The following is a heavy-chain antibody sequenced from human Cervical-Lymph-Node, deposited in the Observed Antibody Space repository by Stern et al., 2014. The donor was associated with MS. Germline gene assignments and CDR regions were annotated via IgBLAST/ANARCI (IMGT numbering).Heavy chain of an antibody. J-gene: IGHJ1*01. D-gene: IGHD3-10*01. CDR1: EFTFSIYG. V-gene: IGHV3-30*03. CDR3: ATAPMYFYTSGSYDF. CDR2: GSYDESKK. Sequence: VQLVESGGGVVQLGRSLRLSCVASEFTFSIYGMYWVRQAPGKGLGWVAVGSYDESKKYYADSVKGRFTISRDNSKNTLYLQMNSLRTEDTAMYYCATAPMYFYTSGSYDFWGQGTLVTVSS.